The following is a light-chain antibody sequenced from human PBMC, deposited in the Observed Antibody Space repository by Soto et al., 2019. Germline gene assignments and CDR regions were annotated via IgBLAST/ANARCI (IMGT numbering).Light chain of an antibody. V-gene: IGKV3-15*01. CDR3: QQYNKWPLT. J-gene: IGKJ1*01. Sequence: EIVMTQSPATLSVSPGETATLSCRASQSVAGNLAWYQQKPGQPPRLLIYGASTRATGIPVTFSGSASGTEFTLSISRLQSEDYTVYYCQQYNKWPLTFGQGTKVEI. CDR1: QSVAGN. CDR2: GAS.